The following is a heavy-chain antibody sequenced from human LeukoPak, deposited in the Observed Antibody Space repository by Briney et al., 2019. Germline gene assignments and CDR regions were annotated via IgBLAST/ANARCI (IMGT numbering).Heavy chain of an antibody. CDR2: IYYSGST. CDR3: ARTTWIQLWLAYYYYGMDV. J-gene: IGHJ6*02. Sequence: PSETLSLTCTVSGGPISSSSYYWGWIRQPPGKGLEWIGSIYYSGSTYYNPSLKSRVTISVDTSKNQFSLKLSSVTAADTAVYYCARTTWIQLWLAYYYYGMDVWGQGTTVTVSS. D-gene: IGHD5-18*01. CDR1: GGPISSSSYY. V-gene: IGHV4-39*01.